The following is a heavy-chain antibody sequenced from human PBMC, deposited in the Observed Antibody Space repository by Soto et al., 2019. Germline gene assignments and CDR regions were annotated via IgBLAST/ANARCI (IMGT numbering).Heavy chain of an antibody. CDR3: APDHDFWSGYHPFDY. D-gene: IGHD3-3*01. Sequence: GSLRLSCAASGFTFSSYAMSWVRQAPGKGLEWVSAISGSGGSTYYADSVKGRFTISRDNSKNTLYLQMNSLRAEDTAVYYCAPDHDFWSGYHPFDYWGQGTLVTVSS. V-gene: IGHV3-23*01. J-gene: IGHJ4*02. CDR1: GFTFSSYA. CDR2: ISGSGGST.